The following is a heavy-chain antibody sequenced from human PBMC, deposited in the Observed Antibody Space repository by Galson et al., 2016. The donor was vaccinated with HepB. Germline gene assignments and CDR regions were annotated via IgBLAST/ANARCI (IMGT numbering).Heavy chain of an antibody. D-gene: IGHD1-26*01. CDR1: GFTFSKYV. V-gene: IGHV3-11*06. CDR3: AREFRSVGATALDY. CDR2: ISSISTYT. J-gene: IGHJ4*02. Sequence: SLRLSCAASGFTFSKYVMNWVRQAPGKGLDWISYISSISTYTNYADSVKGRFTISRDNAKNSLYLQMNSLRAEDTAVYYCAREFRSVGATALDYWGQGTPVTVSS.